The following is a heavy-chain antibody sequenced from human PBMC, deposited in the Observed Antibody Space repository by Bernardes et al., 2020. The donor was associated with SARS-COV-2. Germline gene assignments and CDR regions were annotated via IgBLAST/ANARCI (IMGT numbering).Heavy chain of an antibody. J-gene: IGHJ4*02. CDR1: GFTFSSYA. Sequence: GGSLRLSRAASGFTFSSYAMHWVRQAPGKGLEWVAVISYDGSNKYYADSVKGRFTISRDNSKNTLYLQMNSLRAEDTAVYYCARDLQWAARGLRGSYFDYWGQGTLVTVSS. CDR3: ARDLQWAARGLRGSYFDY. D-gene: IGHD6-6*01. CDR2: ISYDGSNK. V-gene: IGHV3-30-3*01.